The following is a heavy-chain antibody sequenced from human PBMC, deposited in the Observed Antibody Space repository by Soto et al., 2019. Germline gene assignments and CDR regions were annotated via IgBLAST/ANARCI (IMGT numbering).Heavy chain of an antibody. CDR1: GYTFTSYS. Sequence: ASVKVSCKASGYTFTSYSISWVRQAPGQGLEWMGWISAYNGNTNYAQKLQGRVTMTTDTSTSTAYMELRSLRSDDTAVYYCARVRLTTVSFDYWGQGTLVTVSS. J-gene: IGHJ4*02. CDR2: ISAYNGNT. D-gene: IGHD4-17*01. V-gene: IGHV1-18*01. CDR3: ARVRLTTVSFDY.